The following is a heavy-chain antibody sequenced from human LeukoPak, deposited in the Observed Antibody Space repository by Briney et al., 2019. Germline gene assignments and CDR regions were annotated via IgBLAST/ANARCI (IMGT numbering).Heavy chain of an antibody. CDR3: AIDYSELELHSPKNRYFDL. Sequence: GGSLRLSCAASGFTFSSYSMNWVRQAPGKGLEWVSSISSSRSNKYYADSVKGRFTISRDNAKNTLYVQVNSLRAEDTAVYYCAIDYSELELHSPKNRYFDLWGRGTLVTVSS. CDR1: GFTFSSYS. D-gene: IGHD1-7*01. V-gene: IGHV3-21*01. J-gene: IGHJ2*01. CDR2: ISSSRSNK.